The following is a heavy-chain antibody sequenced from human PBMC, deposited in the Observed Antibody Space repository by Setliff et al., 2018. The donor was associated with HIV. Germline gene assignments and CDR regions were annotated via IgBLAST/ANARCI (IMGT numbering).Heavy chain of an antibody. CDR1: GYTFTGYF. V-gene: IGHV1-46*01. J-gene: IGHJ3*01. CDR3: ARGQASNDYGVSF. D-gene: IGHD4-17*01. CDR2: INPGGGNT. Sequence: ASVKVSCKAFGYTFTGYFIHWVRQAPGQGLEWMGIINPGGGNTRYAQRFQGRVSMTRDTSTSTVYMELSSLRSEDTAVYYCARGQASNDYGVSFWGQGTMVTVSS.